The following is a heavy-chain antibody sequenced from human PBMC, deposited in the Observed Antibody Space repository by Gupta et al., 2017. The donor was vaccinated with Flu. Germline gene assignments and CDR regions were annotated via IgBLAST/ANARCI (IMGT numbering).Heavy chain of an antibody. Sequence: QITLKESGPTLVTPTQTITLTCTFSGFSLSTSGVGVGWIRQPPGKALEWLALIYWEEEKRDSPSLKSRLTITKDTSTNQVVITMTNMDPVDTARDDCAHSFHGMDVWGQGTTVTVSS. CDR1: GFSLSTSGVG. CDR2: IYWEEEK. CDR3: AHSFHGMDV. J-gene: IGHJ6*02. V-gene: IGHV2-5*02.